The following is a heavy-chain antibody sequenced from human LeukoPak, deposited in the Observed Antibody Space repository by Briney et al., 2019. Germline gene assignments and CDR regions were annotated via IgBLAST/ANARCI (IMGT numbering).Heavy chain of an antibody. D-gene: IGHD3-22*01. J-gene: IGHJ4*02. Sequence: GSLRLSCAASGFTFSSYGMHWVRQAPGKGLEWVAFIRYDGSNKYYADSVKGRFTISRDNSKNTLYLQINSLRAEDTAVYYCAKVWDMIVVVTPFDYWGQGTLVTVSS. CDR3: AKVWDMIVVVTPFDY. V-gene: IGHV3-30*02. CDR2: IRYDGSNK. CDR1: GFTFSSYG.